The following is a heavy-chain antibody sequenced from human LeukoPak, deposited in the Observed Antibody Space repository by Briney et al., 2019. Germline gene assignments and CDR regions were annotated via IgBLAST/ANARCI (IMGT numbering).Heavy chain of an antibody. D-gene: IGHD3-22*01. CDR3: XXGPPPPXXXXTSGXHYFQH. CDR1: GFTFGDSA. J-gene: IGHJ1*01. V-gene: IGHV3-49*03. CDR2: IRSKSYGGTI. Sequence: PGGSLRLSCTASGFTFGDSAMSWFRQAPGKWLEWVGFIRSKSYGGTIEYAASVKGRFTISREDSKSIAYLQMNSLKTEDKAVYYXXXGPPPPXXXXTSGXHYFQHWGQGTLVTVSS.